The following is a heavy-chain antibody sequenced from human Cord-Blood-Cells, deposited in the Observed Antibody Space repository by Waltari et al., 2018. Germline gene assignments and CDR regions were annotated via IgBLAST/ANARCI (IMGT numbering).Heavy chain of an antibody. Sequence: QLQLQESGPGLVKPSETLSLTCTVSGGSISSSSYYWGWIRQPPGKGLDWIGSIYYSGSTHYNPSLKSRVTISVDTSKNQFSLKLSSVTAADTAVYYCARQASDGDFDYWGQGTLVTVSS. D-gene: IGHD3-10*01. J-gene: IGHJ4*02. V-gene: IGHV4-39*01. CDR3: ARQASDGDFDY. CDR2: IYYSGST. CDR1: GGSISSSSYY.